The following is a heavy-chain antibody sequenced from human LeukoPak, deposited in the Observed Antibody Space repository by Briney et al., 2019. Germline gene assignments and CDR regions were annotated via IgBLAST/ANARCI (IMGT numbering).Heavy chain of an antibody. J-gene: IGHJ3*02. Sequence: GGSLRLSCAASGFTFSNYAMSWVRQAPGKGLEWVSSISGSGAGTYYADSVKGRFTISRDNAKNTLYLQMNSLRAEDTAVYYCASTGPTNAFDIWGQGTMVTVSS. D-gene: IGHD5-12*01. CDR1: GFTFSNYA. CDR2: ISGSGAGT. V-gene: IGHV3-23*01. CDR3: ASTGPTNAFDI.